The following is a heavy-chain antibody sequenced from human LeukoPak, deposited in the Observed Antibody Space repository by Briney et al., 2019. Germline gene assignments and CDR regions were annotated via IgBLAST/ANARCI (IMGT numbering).Heavy chain of an antibody. V-gene: IGHV3-23*01. CDR2: ISGSGGST. CDR1: GFTFSSYA. J-gene: IGHJ3*02. CDR3: AKRYYYDSSGPSDDAFDI. Sequence: GGSLRLSCAASGFTFSSYAMSWVRQAPGKGLEWVSAISGSGGSTYYADSVKGRFTISRDNSKNTLYLQMNSLRAEDTAVYYCAKRYYYDSSGPSDDAFDIWGQGTMVTVSS. D-gene: IGHD3-22*01.